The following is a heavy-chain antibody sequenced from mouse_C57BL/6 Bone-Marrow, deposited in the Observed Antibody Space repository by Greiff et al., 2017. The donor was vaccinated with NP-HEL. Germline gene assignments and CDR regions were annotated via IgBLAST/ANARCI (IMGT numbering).Heavy chain of an antibody. CDR3: TRWGICWYFDV. V-gene: IGHV1-15*01. Sequence: VKLVESGAELVRPGASVTLSCKASGYTFTDYEMHWVKQTPVHGLEWIGAIDPETGGTAYNQTFKGKALLTADKSSSTAYMELRSLTSEDSAVYYCTRWGICWYFDVWGTGTTVTVSS. J-gene: IGHJ1*03. CDR2: IDPETGGT. CDR1: GYTFTDYE.